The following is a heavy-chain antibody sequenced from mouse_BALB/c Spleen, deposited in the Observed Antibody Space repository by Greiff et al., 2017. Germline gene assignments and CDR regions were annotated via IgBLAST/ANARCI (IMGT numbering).Heavy chain of an antibody. CDR3: ARDGDYFDY. V-gene: IGHV5-9*03. CDR2: ISSGGGNT. Sequence: EVQVVESGGGLVKPGGSLKLSCAASGFTFSSYTMSWVRQTPEKRLEWVATISSGGGNTYYPDSVKGRFTISRDNAKNNLYLQMSSLRSEDTALYYCARDGDYFDYWGQGTTLTVSS. CDR1: GFTFSSYT. J-gene: IGHJ2*01.